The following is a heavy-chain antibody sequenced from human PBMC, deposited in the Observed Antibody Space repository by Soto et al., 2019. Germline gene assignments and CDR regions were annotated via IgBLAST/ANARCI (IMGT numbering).Heavy chain of an antibody. D-gene: IGHD2-21*01. Sequence: PSETLSLTCAVSGGSVSSANHSWSWIRQPPGKGLEWIGNIYRSGSTDYNPSLKSRVTISVDRSKNQFSLKLSSVTAADTAVYYCARVFPNFYYYFDTWGQGTKVTAPQ. V-gene: IGHV4-30-2*01. CDR1: GGSVSSANHS. CDR3: ARVFPNFYYYFDT. J-gene: IGHJ4*02. CDR2: IYRSGST.